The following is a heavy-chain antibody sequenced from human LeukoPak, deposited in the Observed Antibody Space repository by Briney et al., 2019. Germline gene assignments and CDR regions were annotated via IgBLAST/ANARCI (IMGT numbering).Heavy chain of an antibody. D-gene: IGHD5-12*01. V-gene: IGHV3-23*01. Sequence: GGSLRLSCAASGFTFSSYAMSWVRQAPGKGLEWVSAISGSGGSTYYADSVKGRFTISRDNSKNTLYLQMNSLRAEDTAVCYCAKDVVDIVATIEDYWGQGTLVTVSS. CDR2: ISGSGGST. CDR1: GFTFSSYA. J-gene: IGHJ4*02. CDR3: AKDVVDIVATIEDY.